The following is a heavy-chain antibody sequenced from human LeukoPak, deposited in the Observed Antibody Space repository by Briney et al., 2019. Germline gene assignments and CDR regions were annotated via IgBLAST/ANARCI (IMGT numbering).Heavy chain of an antibody. V-gene: IGHV1-69*04. CDR2: IIPILGIA. CDR3: ARPPLAATVVTRAEYFQH. Sequence: SVKVSCKASGGTFSSYAISWVRQAPGQGLEWMGRIIPILGIANYAQKFQGRVTITADKSTSTAYMELSSLRSEDTAVYYCARPPLAATVVTRAEYFQHWGQGTLVTVSS. D-gene: IGHD4-23*01. CDR1: GGTFSSYA. J-gene: IGHJ1*01.